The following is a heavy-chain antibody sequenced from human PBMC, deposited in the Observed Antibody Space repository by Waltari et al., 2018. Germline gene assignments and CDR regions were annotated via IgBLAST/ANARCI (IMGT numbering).Heavy chain of an antibody. CDR2: IIPIFGTA. J-gene: IGHJ4*02. D-gene: IGHD5-12*01. V-gene: IGHV1-69*05. CDR1: GGTFSSYA. Sequence: QVQLVQSGAEVKKPGSSVKVSCKASGGTFSSYAISWVRQAPGQGLEWMGGIIPIFGTANYAQKFKGRVTITTDESTSTAYMELSSLRSEDTAVYYCARGKGYSGYDGGGGLDYWGQGTLVTVSS. CDR3: ARGKGYSGYDGGGGLDY.